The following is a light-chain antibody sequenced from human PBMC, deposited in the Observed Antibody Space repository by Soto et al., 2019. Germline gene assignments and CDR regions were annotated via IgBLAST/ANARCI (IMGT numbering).Light chain of an antibody. Sequence: QCVLTQSPSASASLGASVKLTCTLSSGHSSYAIAWHQQQPEKGPRYLMKLNSDGSHSKGDGIPDRFSGSSSGAERYLTISSLQSEDEADYYCQTWGTGVVFGGGTKLTVL. CDR2: LNSDGSH. CDR1: SGHSSYA. J-gene: IGLJ2*01. CDR3: QTWGTGVV. V-gene: IGLV4-69*01.